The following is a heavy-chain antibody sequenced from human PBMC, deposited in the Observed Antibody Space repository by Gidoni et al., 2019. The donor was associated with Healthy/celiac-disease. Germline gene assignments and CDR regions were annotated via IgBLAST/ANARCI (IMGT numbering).Heavy chain of an antibody. J-gene: IGHJ5*02. D-gene: IGHD3-10*01. CDR2: IYTSGST. CDR1: GGPISSYY. V-gene: IGHV4-4*07. CDR3: ARDAGFAYGSGSYNNWFDP. Sequence: VQPQGAGPGLVKPSETLSLNRPGPGGPISSYYWSWIRQPAGKGLEWIGRIYTSGSTNYNPSLKRRVTMSVDTSKNQFSLKLSSVTAADTAVYYCARDAGFAYGSGSYNNWFDPWGQGTLVTVSS.